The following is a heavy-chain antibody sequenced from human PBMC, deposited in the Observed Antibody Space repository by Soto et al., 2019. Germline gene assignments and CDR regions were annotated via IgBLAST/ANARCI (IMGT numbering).Heavy chain of an antibody. CDR1: GFTFDDYA. D-gene: IGHD3-10*01. Sequence: GGSLRLSCAASGFTFDDYAMHWVRQAPGKGLEWVSGISWNSGSIGYADSVKGRFTISRDNAKNSLYLQMNSLRAEDTALYYCAKAALWFGEGYYYMDVWGKGTTVTVSS. CDR3: AKAALWFGEGYYYMDV. CDR2: ISWNSGSI. J-gene: IGHJ6*03. V-gene: IGHV3-9*01.